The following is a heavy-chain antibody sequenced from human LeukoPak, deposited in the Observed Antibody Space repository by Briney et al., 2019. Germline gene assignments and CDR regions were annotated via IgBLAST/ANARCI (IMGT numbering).Heavy chain of an antibody. CDR3: AKDTVLAYSSSFDY. CDR1: GFIFSSYA. J-gene: IGHJ4*02. Sequence: GGSLRLSCAASGFIFSSYAMSWVRQAPGKGLEWDSAISGSGGSTYYADSVKGRFTISRDNSKNTLYLQMNSLGAEDTAVYYCAKDTVLAYSSSFDYWGQGTLVTVSS. CDR2: ISGSGGST. D-gene: IGHD6-13*01. V-gene: IGHV3-23*01.